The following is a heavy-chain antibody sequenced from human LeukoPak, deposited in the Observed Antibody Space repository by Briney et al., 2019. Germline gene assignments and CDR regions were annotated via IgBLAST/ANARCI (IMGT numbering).Heavy chain of an antibody. CDR2: IYYSGGT. Sequence: PSVTLSLTCTVSGGSISSSSYYWGSIRQPPGRGLEWIGSIYYSGGTYYNPSLKSRVTISVDTSKNQFSLKVSSVTAADTAVYYCARHSIAVADRYFDYWGQGTLVTVSS. D-gene: IGHD6-19*01. CDR1: GGSISSSSYY. CDR3: ARHSIAVADRYFDY. V-gene: IGHV4-39*01. J-gene: IGHJ4*02.